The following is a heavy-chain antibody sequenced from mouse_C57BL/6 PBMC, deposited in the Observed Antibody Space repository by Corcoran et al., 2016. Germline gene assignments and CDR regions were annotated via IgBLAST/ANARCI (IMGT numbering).Heavy chain of an antibody. CDR1: GLNDKDYY. J-gene: IGHJ2*01. V-gene: IGHV14-2*01. Sequence: EVQQQQSGAEIAKPGAYVQLTCTAYGLNDKDYYMHWVKQRTDQGLVWIGRIDPEDGETKYAPKFQGKATITAATSSNTAYLQRSSLTSEDTAVYYCAREGYWGQGTTLTVSA. CDR3: AREGY. CDR2: IDPEDGET.